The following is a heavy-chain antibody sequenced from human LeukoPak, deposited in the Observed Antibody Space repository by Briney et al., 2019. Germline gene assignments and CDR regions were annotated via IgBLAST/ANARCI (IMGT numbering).Heavy chain of an antibody. D-gene: IGHD3-22*01. J-gene: IGHJ6*02. CDR1: GGSISSYY. V-gene: IGHV4-59*08. Sequence: SETLSLTCTVSGGSISSYYWSWIRQPPGKGLEWSGDIYYSGSTNYNHSLKSRVTISVDTSKNQFSLKLSSVTAADTAVYYCARFTYYYDSSGYPTRAIYYYGMDVWGQGTTVTVSS. CDR2: IYYSGST. CDR3: ARFTYYYDSSGYPTRAIYYYGMDV.